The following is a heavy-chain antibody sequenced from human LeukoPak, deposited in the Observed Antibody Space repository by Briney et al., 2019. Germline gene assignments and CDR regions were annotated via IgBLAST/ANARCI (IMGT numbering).Heavy chain of an antibody. Sequence: GGSLRLSCAASGFTFSNNGMTWVRQAPGKGMEWVTGISDGGDTTYDAGSVKGRFTVSRDNSKNTLYLQMSSLRVEDTAVYYCAKQSYARSLGEGGPGTLVSVSS. CDR3: AKQSYARSLGE. V-gene: IGHV3-23*01. J-gene: IGHJ4*02. CDR2: ISDGGDTT. CDR1: GFTFSNNG. D-gene: IGHD2-8*01.